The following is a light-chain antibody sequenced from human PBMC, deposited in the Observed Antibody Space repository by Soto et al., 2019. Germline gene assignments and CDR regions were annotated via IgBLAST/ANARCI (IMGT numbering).Light chain of an antibody. Sequence: QAVVTQEPSLTVSPGGTVTLTCGSSTGAVTSGHWPHWFQQKPGQAPRTLIFDTDNKHPWTPARFSGSLLGGKAALTLSGAQPEDEGDYYCLVIFTGVGEVFGTGTKVTVL. CDR2: DTD. J-gene: IGLJ1*01. CDR3: LVIFTGVGEV. CDR1: TGAVTSGHW. V-gene: IGLV7-46*01.